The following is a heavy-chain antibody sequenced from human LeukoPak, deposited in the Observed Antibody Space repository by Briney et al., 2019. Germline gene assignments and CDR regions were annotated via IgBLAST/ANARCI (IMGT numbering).Heavy chain of an antibody. CDR2: IYHTGKT. Sequence: SETLSLTCTVSGGFITSYYWSWLRQPPGKGLEWIACIYHTGKTNCNPSLKSRVTISVDTAKDQFSLNLTSVSAADTAVYYCASGVAVTGVEYFQHWGQGTLVTVSS. D-gene: IGHD6-19*01. V-gene: IGHV4-59*01. J-gene: IGHJ1*01. CDR1: GGFITSYY. CDR3: ASGVAVTGVEYFQH.